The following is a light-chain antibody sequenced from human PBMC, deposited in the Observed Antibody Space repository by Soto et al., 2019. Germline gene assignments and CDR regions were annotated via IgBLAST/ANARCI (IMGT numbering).Light chain of an antibody. Sequence: QSVLTQPPSVSGAPGQRVTISCTGTSSNIGAGYDVIWYQQLPGTAPKLLILGNNSRSSGVPDRFSGSRSGSSASLAVAGLQAEDEADYHCQSYDTRLSGSVFGGGTKVIVL. CDR2: GNN. CDR1: SSNIGAGYD. J-gene: IGLJ3*02. V-gene: IGLV1-40*01. CDR3: QSYDTRLSGSV.